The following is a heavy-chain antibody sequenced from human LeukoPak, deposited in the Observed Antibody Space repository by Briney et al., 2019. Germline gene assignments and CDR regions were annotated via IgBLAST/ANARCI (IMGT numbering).Heavy chain of an antibody. Sequence: PSETLSLTCTVSGGSISSYYWSWIRQPPGKGLEWIGYIYYSGTTNYNPSLKSRVTISVDTSKNQFSLKLSSVTAADTAVYYCARGAYIAAAQYGCWGQGTLVTVSS. CDR1: GGSISSYY. J-gene: IGHJ4*02. CDR3: ARGAYIAAAQYGC. V-gene: IGHV4-59*01. D-gene: IGHD6-13*01. CDR2: IYYSGTT.